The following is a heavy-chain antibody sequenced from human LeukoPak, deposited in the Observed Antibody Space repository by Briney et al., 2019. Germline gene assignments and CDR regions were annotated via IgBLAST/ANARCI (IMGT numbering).Heavy chain of an antibody. V-gene: IGHV1-46*01. Sequence: GASVKVSCKASGYTFTSYYMHWVRQAPGQGLEWMGLINPSGGSTSYAQKFQGRVTMTRDMSTSTVYMELSSLRSEDTAVYYCARVTTGTTLEIDYWGQGTLVTVSS. CDR3: ARVTTGTTLEIDY. D-gene: IGHD1-1*01. J-gene: IGHJ4*02. CDR1: GYTFTSYY. CDR2: INPSGGST.